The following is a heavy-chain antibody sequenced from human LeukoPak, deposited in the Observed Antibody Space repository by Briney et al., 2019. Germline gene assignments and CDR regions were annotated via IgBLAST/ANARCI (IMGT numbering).Heavy chain of an antibody. V-gene: IGHV3-33*08. CDR2: IWYDGSNK. CDR1: GFTFSSFG. J-gene: IGHJ3*02. D-gene: IGHD2-15*01. Sequence: PGGSLRLSCAASGFTFSSFGMHWVRQAPGKGLEWVAIIWYDGSNKYYADSVKGRFTISRDNSKNTLYLQMNSLRADDTAVYYCARGETTPIWGQGTMVTVSS. CDR3: ARGETTPI.